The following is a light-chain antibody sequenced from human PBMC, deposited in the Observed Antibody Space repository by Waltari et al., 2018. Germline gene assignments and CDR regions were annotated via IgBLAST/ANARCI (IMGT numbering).Light chain of an antibody. J-gene: IGLJ2*01. CDR3: AAWDDSLLGQVI. CDR1: SSNIGSNS. CDR2: KNN. V-gene: IGLV1-47*01. Sequence: QSVLTQPPSASGTPGQRVTISCSGSSSNIGSNSVDWYQQLPGTAPKLLIYKNNQRPSGVPDRFSGSKSGTSASLAISGLRSEDEADYYCAAWDDSLLGQVIFGGGTKLTVL.